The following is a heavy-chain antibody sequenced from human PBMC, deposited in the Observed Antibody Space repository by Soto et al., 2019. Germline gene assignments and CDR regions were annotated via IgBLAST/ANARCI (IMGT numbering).Heavy chain of an antibody. CDR3: AKERGYNYGYDAMDV. CDR1: GFTFSSYA. J-gene: IGHJ6*02. V-gene: IGHV3-23*01. D-gene: IGHD5-18*01. Sequence: EVQLLESGGGLVQPGGSLRLSCAASGFTFSSYAMSWVRQAPGKGLEWVSGISGSGGSTYYADSVKGRFTISRDNSKNTLYLQKNSLRAEDTAVYYCAKERGYNYGYDAMDVWGQGTTVTVSS. CDR2: ISGSGGST.